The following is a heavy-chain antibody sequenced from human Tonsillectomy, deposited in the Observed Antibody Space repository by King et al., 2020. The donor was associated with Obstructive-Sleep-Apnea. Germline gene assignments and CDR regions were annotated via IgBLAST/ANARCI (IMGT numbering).Heavy chain of an antibody. CDR2: IYHSGST. Sequence: QLQESGPGLVKPSETLSLTFTVSGYSISSGYFWGWIRQPPGKGLEWIGSIYHSGSTYYHPALKSRVTISVDTSKNQLSLKLSSVTAADTAVYFCAREAGYYISDRGAFDIWGQGTMFTVSS. D-gene: IGHD3-10*01. CDR1: GYSISSGYF. V-gene: IGHV4-38-2*02. J-gene: IGHJ3*02. CDR3: AREAGYYISDRGAFDI.